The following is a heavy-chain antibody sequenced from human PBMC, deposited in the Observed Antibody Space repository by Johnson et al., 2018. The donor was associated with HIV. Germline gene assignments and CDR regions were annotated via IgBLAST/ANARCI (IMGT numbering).Heavy chain of an antibody. Sequence: QVQLVESGGGVVQPGRSLRLSCAASGFTFSSYAMHWVRQAPGKGLEWVAVISYDGSNKYYADSVKGRFTVSRDYSKSTLYLQMNSLRAEDTAVYYCAREGDYGGFFDAFDIWGQGHWSPSLQ. CDR1: GFTFSSYA. J-gene: IGHJ3*02. CDR3: AREGDYGGFFDAFDI. V-gene: IGHV3-30-3*01. CDR2: ISYDGSNK. D-gene: IGHD4-23*01.